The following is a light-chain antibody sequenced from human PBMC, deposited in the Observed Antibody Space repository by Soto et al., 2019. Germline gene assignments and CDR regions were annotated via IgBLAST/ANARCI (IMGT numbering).Light chain of an antibody. V-gene: IGKV1-17*01. Sequence: SLSASVGDRVTITCRASQDIRSDLGWFQQKPGKAPKRLIYAASTLESGVPSRFSGSRSGTEFTLTISSLQPEDFATYYCLQHNSYPFTFGPGTKVDIK. CDR1: QDIRSD. J-gene: IGKJ3*01. CDR3: LQHNSYPFT. CDR2: AAS.